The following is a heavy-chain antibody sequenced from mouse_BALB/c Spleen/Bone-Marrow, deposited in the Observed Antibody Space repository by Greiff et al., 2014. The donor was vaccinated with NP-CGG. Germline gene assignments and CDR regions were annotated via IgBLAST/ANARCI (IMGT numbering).Heavy chain of an antibody. CDR2: IWAGGST. D-gene: IGHD3-1*01. CDR1: GFSLTSYG. CDR3: AREGYLYYFDY. V-gene: IGHV2-9*02. J-gene: IGHJ2*01. Sequence: VQLVESGPGLVAPSQSLSITCTVSGFSLTSYGVHWVRQPPGKGLEWLGVIWAGGSTNYNSALMSRLSISKDNSKSQVFLKMNRQQTDDTAMYYCAREGYLYYFDYWGQGTTLTVSS.